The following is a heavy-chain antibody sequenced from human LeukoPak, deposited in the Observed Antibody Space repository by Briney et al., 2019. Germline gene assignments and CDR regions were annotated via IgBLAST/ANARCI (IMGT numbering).Heavy chain of an antibody. D-gene: IGHD2-21*02. CDR2: INGDGSST. J-gene: IGHJ5*02. CDR3: ARAKNPYCGGDCRWFDP. CDR1: GINFADYA. V-gene: IGHV3-74*01. Sequence: GGSLRLSCVVSGINFADYAMHWVRQPPGKGLEWVSHINGDGSSTSYADSVKGRFTIYRDNAKNSLYLQMNSLRDEDTAVYYCARAKNPYCGGDCRWFDPWGQGTLVTVSS.